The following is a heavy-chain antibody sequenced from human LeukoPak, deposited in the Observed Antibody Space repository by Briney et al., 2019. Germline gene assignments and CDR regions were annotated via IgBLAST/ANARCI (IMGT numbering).Heavy chain of an antibody. CDR3: ARDFTNWNDD. J-gene: IGHJ1*01. V-gene: IGHV4-34*01. D-gene: IGHD1-20*01. CDR1: GGSFSGYY. Sequence: KPSETLSLTCAVYGGSFSGYYWSWIRQPPGKGLEWIGEINHSGSTNYNPSLKGRVTISVDTSKNQFSLKLSSVTAADPAVYYCARDFTNWNDDWGQGTLVTVSS. CDR2: INHSGST.